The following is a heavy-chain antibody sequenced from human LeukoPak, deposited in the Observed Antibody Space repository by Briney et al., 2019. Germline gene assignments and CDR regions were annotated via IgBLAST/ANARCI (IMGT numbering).Heavy chain of an antibody. CDR3: ARIPPPDYYDSSGSDY. V-gene: IGHV3-23*01. Sequence: GGSLRLSCAASGFTFSSYAMSWVRQAPGKGLEWVSAISGSGGSTYYADSVKGRFTISRDNSKNTLYLQMNSLRAEDTAVYYCARIPPPDYYDSSGSDYWGQGTLVTISS. D-gene: IGHD3-22*01. J-gene: IGHJ4*02. CDR2: ISGSGGST. CDR1: GFTFSSYA.